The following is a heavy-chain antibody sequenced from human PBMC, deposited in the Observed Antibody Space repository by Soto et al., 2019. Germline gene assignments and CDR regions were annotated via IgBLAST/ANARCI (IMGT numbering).Heavy chain of an antibody. D-gene: IGHD3-22*01. CDR2: INPSGGST. Sequence: ASVKVSCKASGYTFTSYYMHWVRQAPGQGLEWMGLINPSGGSTSYAQKFQGRVTMTRDTSTSTVYMELSSLRSEDTAVYYCARALQRSYDSSGYHDSYYYYGMDVWGQGTTVTVYS. J-gene: IGHJ6*02. CDR1: GYTFTSYY. V-gene: IGHV1-46*01. CDR3: ARALQRSYDSSGYHDSYYYYGMDV.